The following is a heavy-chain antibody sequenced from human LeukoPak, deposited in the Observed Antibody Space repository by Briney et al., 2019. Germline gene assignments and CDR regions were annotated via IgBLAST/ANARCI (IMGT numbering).Heavy chain of an antibody. D-gene: IGHD3-10*01. CDR3: ARDLRPYASGTTNWFDP. CDR1: GGSISSYY. J-gene: IGHJ5*02. Sequence: SETLSLTCTVSGGSISSYYWSWIRQPPGKGLEWIGYIYYSGSTNYNPSLKSRVTISVDTSKNQFSLKLSSVTAADTAVYYCARDLRPYASGTTNWFDPWGQGTLVTVSS. V-gene: IGHV4-59*01. CDR2: IYYSGST.